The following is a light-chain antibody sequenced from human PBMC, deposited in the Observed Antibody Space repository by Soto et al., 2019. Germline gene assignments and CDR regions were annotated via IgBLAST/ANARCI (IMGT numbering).Light chain of an antibody. CDR2: EFT. J-gene: IGLJ1*01. CDR1: SSDIGAYNY. V-gene: IGLV2-14*01. CDR3: SSYASAIAFI. Sequence: QSALTQPASVSGSPGQSITISCTGTSSDIGAYNYVSWYQQHPGKAPKLMIYEFTNRPSGISNRFSGSRSGNTASLTISGLQAEDEADYYCSSYASAIAFIFGTGTKVTVL.